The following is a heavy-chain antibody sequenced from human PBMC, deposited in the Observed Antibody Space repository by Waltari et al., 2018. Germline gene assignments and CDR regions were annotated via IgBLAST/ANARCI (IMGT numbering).Heavy chain of an antibody. CDR3: ATSPIALFGTLY. CDR1: GNTLTELS. V-gene: IGHV1-24*01. Sequence: QVQLVQSGAEVMKPGASVKVSCKVSGNTLTELSMHWVRQAPGKGLEWMGGFDPEDGETIYAQSFQGRVTMTEDTSTDTAYMEVSSLRSEDTAVYYCATSPIALFGTLYWGQGTLVTVSS. CDR2: FDPEDGET. D-gene: IGHD6-13*01. J-gene: IGHJ4*02.